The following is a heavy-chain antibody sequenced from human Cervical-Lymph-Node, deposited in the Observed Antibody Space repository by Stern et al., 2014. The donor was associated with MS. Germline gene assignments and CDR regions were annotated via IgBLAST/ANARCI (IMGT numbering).Heavy chain of an antibody. Sequence: VQLVESGPGLVKPSQTLSLTCTVSGGSVGSGSYDWSWIRQPAGKGMEGIGRIYTTGSTDYTPSPQSRVSISIDTSQHQFSLKLPSVTAADTAVYYCARDKEDTNMAFRYFDNWGQGTLVTVSS. V-gene: IGHV4-61*02. CDR2: IYTTGST. CDR1: GGSVGSGSYD. CDR3: ARDKEDTNMAFRYFDN. D-gene: IGHD5-18*01. J-gene: IGHJ4*02.